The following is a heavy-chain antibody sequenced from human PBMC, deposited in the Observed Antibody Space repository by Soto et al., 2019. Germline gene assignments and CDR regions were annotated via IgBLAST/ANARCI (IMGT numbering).Heavy chain of an antibody. J-gene: IGHJ3*02. CDR2: ISYDGSNK. Sequence: QVQLVESGGGVVQPGRSLRLSCAASGFTFSSYCMHWVRQAPGKGLEWVAVISYDGSNKYYADSVKGRFTISRDNSKNTLYLQMNSLRAEDTAVYYCAKDELGGRGAYLAFDIWGQGTMVTVSS. CDR3: AKDELGGRGAYLAFDI. D-gene: IGHD3-16*01. CDR1: GFTFSSYC. V-gene: IGHV3-30*18.